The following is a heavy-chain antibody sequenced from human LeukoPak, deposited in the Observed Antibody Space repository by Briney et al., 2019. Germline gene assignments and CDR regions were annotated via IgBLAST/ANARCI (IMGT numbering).Heavy chain of an antibody. CDR2: IREDGTEI. CDR3: ARGVYSIDY. CDR1: GFTFSSHW. Sequence: QAGGSLRLSCAAPGFTFSSHWMNWVRQAPGKGLEWVANIREDGTEIYYMDSVKGRFTISRDNAKNSPYLQMNSLRAEDTAVYYCARGVYSIDYWGQGTLVTVSS. D-gene: IGHD2-15*01. J-gene: IGHJ4*02. V-gene: IGHV3-7*01.